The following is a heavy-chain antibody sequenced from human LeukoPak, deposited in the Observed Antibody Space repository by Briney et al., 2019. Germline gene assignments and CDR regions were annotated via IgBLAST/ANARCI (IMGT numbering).Heavy chain of an antibody. J-gene: IGHJ4*02. CDR1: GFTFSDFY. CDR2: ISSSSSYT. D-gene: IGHD3-22*01. CDR3: ARDYYKNFDY. V-gene: IGHV3-11*06. Sequence: GGSLRLSCAASGFTFSDFYMSWIRQAPGKGLEWVSYISSSSSYTKYADSVKGRFTISRDNAKSSLYLQVNSLRAEDTAVYYCARDYYKNFDYWGQGTLVTVSS.